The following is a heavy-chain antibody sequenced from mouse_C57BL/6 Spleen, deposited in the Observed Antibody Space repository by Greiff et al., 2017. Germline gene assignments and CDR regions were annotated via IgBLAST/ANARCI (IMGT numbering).Heavy chain of an antibody. CDR2: IDPETGGT. CDR1: GYTFTDYE. V-gene: IGHV1-15*01. J-gene: IGHJ2*01. CDR3: TRRRGSSPYC. Sequence: QVQLQQSGAELVRPGASVTLSCKASGYTFTDYEMHWVKQTPVHGLEWIGAIDPETGGTASNQKFKGKAILTADKSSSKAYMELRSLTSEDSAVYYCTRRRGSSPYCWGQGTTLTVSS. D-gene: IGHD1-1*01.